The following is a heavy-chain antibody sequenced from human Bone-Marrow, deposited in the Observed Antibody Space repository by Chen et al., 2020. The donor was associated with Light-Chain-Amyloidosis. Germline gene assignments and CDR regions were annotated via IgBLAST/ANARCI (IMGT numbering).Heavy chain of an antibody. CDR3: ARVQTVTALNY. J-gene: IGHJ4*02. Sequence: QVHLQESGPGLVKPSDTLSLTRSVSETTIDAAYWAWTRQPPGTGLEWIGYIFYSGSTTYNPSLKSHVTMSVDTSTNQFSLKLTSLTTADTAVYYCARVQTVTALNYWGQGTMVTVSS. D-gene: IGHD2-21*02. CDR2: IFYSGST. V-gene: IGHV4-59*07. CDR1: ETTIDAAY.